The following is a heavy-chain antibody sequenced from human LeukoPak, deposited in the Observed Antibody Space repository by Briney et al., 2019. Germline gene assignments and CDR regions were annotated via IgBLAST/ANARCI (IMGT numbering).Heavy chain of an antibody. Sequence: PGGSLRLSCAASGFTFSSYGMHWVRQAPGKGLEWVAVISYDGSNKYYADSVKGRFTISRDNSKNTLYLQMNSLRAEDTAVYYCAKEYVWGSYRPNWFDPWGQGTLVTVSS. CDR1: GFTFSSYG. CDR3: AKEYVWGSYRPNWFDP. J-gene: IGHJ5*02. CDR2: ISYDGSNK. V-gene: IGHV3-30*18. D-gene: IGHD3-16*02.